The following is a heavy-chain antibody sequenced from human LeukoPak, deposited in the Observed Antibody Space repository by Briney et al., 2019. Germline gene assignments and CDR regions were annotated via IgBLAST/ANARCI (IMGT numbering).Heavy chain of an antibody. V-gene: IGHV4-38-2*02. CDR3: ARVVASTSIDS. J-gene: IGHJ4*02. Sequence: TPSETLSLTCTVSGYSINSGYFWGWVRQPPGKGPEWIGSIFHTGDVYYNPSLRSRVTLSIDTSRNQVSLKVTSVTAADTALYYCARVVASTSIDSWGQGILVTVSS. CDR1: GYSINSGYF. CDR2: IFHTGDV. D-gene: IGHD2-15*01.